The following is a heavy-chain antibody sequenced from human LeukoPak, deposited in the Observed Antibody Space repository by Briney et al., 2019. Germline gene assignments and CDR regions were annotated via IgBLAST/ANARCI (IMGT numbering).Heavy chain of an antibody. V-gene: IGHV4-59*01. CDR1: GGPISSYY. CDR2: IYYSGST. D-gene: IGHD5-12*01. Sequence: SETLSLTCTVSGGPISSYYWRWIRQPPGKGLEWIGYIYYSGSTNYNPSLKSRVTISVDTSKNQFSLKLSSVTAADTAVYYCARGGASSGYFNWFYPWGQGTLVTVSS. CDR3: ARGGASSGYFNWFYP. J-gene: IGHJ5*02.